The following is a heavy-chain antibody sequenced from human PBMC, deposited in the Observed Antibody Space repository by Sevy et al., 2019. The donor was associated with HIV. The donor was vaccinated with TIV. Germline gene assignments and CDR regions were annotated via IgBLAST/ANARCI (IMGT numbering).Heavy chain of an antibody. CDR3: ARVSSSWYRNGMDV. CDR2: ISSSSSTI. V-gene: IGHV3-48*01. CDR1: GFTFSSYS. Sequence: GESLKISCAASGFTFSSYSMNWVRQAPGKGLEWVSYISSSSSTIYYADSVKGRFTISRDNAKNSLYLQMNSLRAEDTAVYYCARVSSSWYRNGMDVWGQGTTVTVSS. J-gene: IGHJ6*02. D-gene: IGHD6-13*01.